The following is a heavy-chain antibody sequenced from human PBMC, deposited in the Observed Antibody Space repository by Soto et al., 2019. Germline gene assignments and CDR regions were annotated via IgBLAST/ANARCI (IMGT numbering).Heavy chain of an antibody. CDR2: TYHSGST. V-gene: IGHV4-38-2*02. CDR3: ARDVTTVPTSNWFDP. J-gene: IGHJ5*02. D-gene: IGHD4-4*01. CDR1: GYSISSGYY. Sequence: PSETLSLTCAVSGYSISSGYYWGWIRQPPGKGLEWIGSTYHSGSTYYNPSLKSRVTISVDTSKNQVSLKLSSVTAADTAVYYCARDVTTVPTSNWFDPWGQGTLVTVS.